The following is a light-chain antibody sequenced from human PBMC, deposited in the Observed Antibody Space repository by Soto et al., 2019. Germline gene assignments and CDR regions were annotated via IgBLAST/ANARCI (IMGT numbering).Light chain of an antibody. Sequence: EIVLTQSPATLSLSPGERATLSCRASQSVSSYLAWYQQKPGQAPMLLLYDASNRATGIPARFSGSGSVTDFTLTISSLEPEDFAVYYCQQRSNWQFTFGPGTKVHIK. CDR1: QSVSSY. CDR2: DAS. V-gene: IGKV3-11*01. CDR3: QQRSNWQFT. J-gene: IGKJ3*01.